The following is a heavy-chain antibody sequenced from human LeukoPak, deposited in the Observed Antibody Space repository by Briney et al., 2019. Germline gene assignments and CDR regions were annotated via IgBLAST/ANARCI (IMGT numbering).Heavy chain of an antibody. Sequence: SETLSLTCAVDGGSFSGYYWSWIRQPPGKGLEWIGEINHSGSTNYNPSLKIRVTISVDTSKNQFSLKLSSVTAADTAMYYCASVLQDGYNYYFDYWGQGTLVTVSS. CDR3: ASVLQDGYNYYFDY. CDR2: INHSGST. J-gene: IGHJ4*02. D-gene: IGHD5-24*01. CDR1: GGSFSGYY. V-gene: IGHV4-34*01.